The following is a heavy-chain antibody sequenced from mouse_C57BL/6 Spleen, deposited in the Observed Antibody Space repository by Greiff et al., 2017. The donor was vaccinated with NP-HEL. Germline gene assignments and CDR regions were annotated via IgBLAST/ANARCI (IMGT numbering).Heavy chain of an antibody. CDR3: ARGCYYGSSPSDWYGDV. J-gene: IGHJ1*03. Sequence: VQLQQSGAELVKPGASVKMSCKASGYTFTTYPIEWMKQNHGKSLEWIGNFHPYNDDTKYNEKFKGKATLTVEKSSSTVYLELSRLTSDDSAVYYCARGCYYGSSPSDWYGDVWGTGTTVTVSS. V-gene: IGHV1-47*01. CDR2: FHPYNDDT. CDR1: GYTFTTYP. D-gene: IGHD1-1*01.